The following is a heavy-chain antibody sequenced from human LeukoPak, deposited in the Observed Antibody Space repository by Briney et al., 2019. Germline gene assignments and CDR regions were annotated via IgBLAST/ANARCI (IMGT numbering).Heavy chain of an antibody. CDR1: GYTFTSYD. V-gene: IGHV1-8*01. D-gene: IGHD2-15*01. J-gene: IGHJ4*02. CDR2: MNPNSGNT. Sequence: ASVKVSCKASGYTFTSYDINWVRQATGQGLEWMGWMNPNSGNTGYAQKFQGRVTMTRDTSISTAYMELSSLTSEDTAVYYCASRRCGAGSCFPGYWGQGTLVTVSS. CDR3: ASRRCGAGSCFPGY.